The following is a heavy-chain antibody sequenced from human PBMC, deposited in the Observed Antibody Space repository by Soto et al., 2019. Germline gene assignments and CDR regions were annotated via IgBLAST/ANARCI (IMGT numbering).Heavy chain of an antibody. CDR3: ARDDYGSIWYLVY. Sequence: ASVKVSCKDSGYNFSNFGGSWVRQAPGQGLEWMGWISAYNPNRNYAQKFQDRVTMTTDTSTSTAYMELRSLRSDDTAVYYCARDDYGSIWYLVYWGQGTLVTVSS. J-gene: IGHJ4*02. CDR1: GYNFSNFG. D-gene: IGHD3-22*01. CDR2: ISAYNPNR. V-gene: IGHV1-18*01.